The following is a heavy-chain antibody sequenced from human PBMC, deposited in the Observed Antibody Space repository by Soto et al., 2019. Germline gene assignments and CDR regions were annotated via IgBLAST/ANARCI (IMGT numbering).Heavy chain of an antibody. V-gene: IGHV1-2*02. CDR1: GYTFTGYY. D-gene: IGHD3-9*01. CDR2: INPNSGGT. CDR3: ARAPYLGLTGYYNDWFDP. J-gene: IGHJ5*02. Sequence: ASVKVTCKASGYTFTGYYMHWVRQAPGQGLEWMGWINPNSGGTNYAQKFQGRVTMTRDTSISTAYMELSRLRSDDTAVYYCARAPYLGLTGYYNDWFDPRGQGTLVPVSS.